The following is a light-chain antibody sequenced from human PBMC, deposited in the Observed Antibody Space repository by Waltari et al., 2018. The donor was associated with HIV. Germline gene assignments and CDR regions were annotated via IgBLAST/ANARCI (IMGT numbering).Light chain of an antibody. CDR2: EVS. J-gene: IGLJ2*01. V-gene: IGLV2-14*01. CDR3: SSYTSSSTLV. Sequence: QSALTQPASVSGSPGPSITISCPGTSSDVGGYNYVSWYQQPPGKAPKLMIYEVSNRPSGVSNRFSGSKSGNTASLTISGLQAEDEADYYCSSYTSSSTLVFGGGTKLTVL. CDR1: SSDVGGYNY.